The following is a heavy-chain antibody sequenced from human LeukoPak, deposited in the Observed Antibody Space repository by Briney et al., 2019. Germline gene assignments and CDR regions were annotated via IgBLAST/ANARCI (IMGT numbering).Heavy chain of an antibody. CDR1: GGSFSGYY. D-gene: IGHD5-18*01. Sequence: SEILSLTCAVYGGSFSGYYWSWIRQPPGKGLEWIGEINHSGSTNYNPSLKSRVTISGDTSKNQFSLKLSSVTAADTAVYFCARVGYSYVINDWSRTGLGAYPTKYYYHMDVWGKGTTVTVSS. J-gene: IGHJ6*03. CDR3: ARVGYSYVINDWSRTGLGAYPTKYYYHMDV. V-gene: IGHV4-34*01. CDR2: INHSGST.